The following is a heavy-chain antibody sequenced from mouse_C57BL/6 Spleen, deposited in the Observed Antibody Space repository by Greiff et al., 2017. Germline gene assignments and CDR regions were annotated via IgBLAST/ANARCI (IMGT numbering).Heavy chain of an antibody. CDR2: IYPGDGDT. CDR1: GYAFSSSW. CDR3: ANDGYWAY. D-gene: IGHD2-3*01. Sequence: QVQLQQSGPELVKPGASVKISCKASGYAFSSSWLHWVKPRPGRGLEWIGRIYPGDGDTNYNGKFKGKATLTADKSSSTAYMQLNSLTSEDSAVYFCANDGYWAYWGQGTLVTVSA. J-gene: IGHJ3*01. V-gene: IGHV1-82*01.